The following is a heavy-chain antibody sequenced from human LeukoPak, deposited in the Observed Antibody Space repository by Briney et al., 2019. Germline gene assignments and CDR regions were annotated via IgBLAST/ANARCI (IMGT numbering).Heavy chain of an antibody. CDR3: ARVLRVVSWFDP. Sequence: KPSETLSLTCTVSGGSISSSSYYWGWFRQPPGKGLEWIGSIYYSGSTYYNPSLKSRVTISVDTSKNQFSLKLSSVTAADTAVYYCARVLRVVSWFDPWGQGTLVTVSS. J-gene: IGHJ5*02. CDR2: IYYSGST. D-gene: IGHD3-10*01. CDR1: GGSISSSSYY. V-gene: IGHV4-39*01.